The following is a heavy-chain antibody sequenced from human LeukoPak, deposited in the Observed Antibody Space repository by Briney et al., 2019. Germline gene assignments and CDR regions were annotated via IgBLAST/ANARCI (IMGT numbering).Heavy chain of an antibody. D-gene: IGHD2-2*01. CDR2: INPNSGGT. Sequence: ASVKVSCKASGYTFTSYDINWVRQATGQGLEWMGWINPNSGGTNYAQKFQGRVTMTRDTSISTAYMELSRLRSDDTAVYYCARGEMCSSTSCYLIGPYYYYMDVWGKGTTVTVSS. J-gene: IGHJ6*03. CDR1: GYTFTSYD. CDR3: ARGEMCSSTSCYLIGPYYYYMDV. V-gene: IGHV1-2*02.